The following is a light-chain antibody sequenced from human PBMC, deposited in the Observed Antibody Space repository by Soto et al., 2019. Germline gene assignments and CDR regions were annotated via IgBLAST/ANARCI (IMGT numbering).Light chain of an antibody. CDR3: LLDYAYFWA. Sequence: AIQVTQSPSSPSASVGDRVTITCRTSQGIRSALGWYQQKPGKVPKLLIYAASTLQSGVPSRFSGSGSGRDFTLTISSLQPEDFATYYCLLDYAYFWAFGQGTKVDIK. CDR1: QGIRSA. J-gene: IGKJ1*01. V-gene: IGKV1-6*01. CDR2: AAS.